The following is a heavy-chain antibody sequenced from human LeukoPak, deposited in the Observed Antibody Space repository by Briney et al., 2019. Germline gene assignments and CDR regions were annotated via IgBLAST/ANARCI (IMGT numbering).Heavy chain of an antibody. CDR1: GFTFSTYA. CDR2: ISGSGDGT. CDR3: AKGWIQLWLMVY. D-gene: IGHD5-18*01. V-gene: IGHV3-23*01. Sequence: GGSLRLSCAASGFTFSTYAMSWVRHAPGKGPEWVSAISGSGDGTYYADSVKGRFTISRDNSKNTLYLQMNSLRAEDTAVYYCAKGWIQLWLMVYWGQGTLVTVSS. J-gene: IGHJ4*02.